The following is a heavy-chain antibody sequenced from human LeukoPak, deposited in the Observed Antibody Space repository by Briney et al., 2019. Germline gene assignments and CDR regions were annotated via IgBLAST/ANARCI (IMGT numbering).Heavy chain of an antibody. J-gene: IGHJ4*02. V-gene: IGHV1-3*01. CDR2: INAGNGNT. D-gene: IGHD6-13*01. Sequence: SVKVSCKASGYTFTSYAMHWVRQAPGQRLEWMGWINAGNGNTKYSQKFQGRVTITRDTSASTAYMELSSLRSEDTAVYYCAREILLAAAGSGPFDYWGQGTLVTVSS. CDR1: GYTFTSYA. CDR3: AREILLAAAGSGPFDY.